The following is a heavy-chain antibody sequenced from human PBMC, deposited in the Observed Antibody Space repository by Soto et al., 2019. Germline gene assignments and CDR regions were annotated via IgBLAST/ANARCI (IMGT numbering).Heavy chain of an antibody. Sequence: GSLRLSCAASGFTFSSYAMSWVRQAPGKGLEWVSAISGSGGSTYYADSVKGRFTISRDNSKNTLYLQMNSLRAEDTAVYYCANQDALSTSRYRFAFDIRGQWTMVTVSS. CDR2: ISGSGGST. CDR3: ANQDALSTSRYRFAFDI. CDR1: GFTFSSYA. J-gene: IGHJ3*02. D-gene: IGHD6-13*01. V-gene: IGHV3-23*01.